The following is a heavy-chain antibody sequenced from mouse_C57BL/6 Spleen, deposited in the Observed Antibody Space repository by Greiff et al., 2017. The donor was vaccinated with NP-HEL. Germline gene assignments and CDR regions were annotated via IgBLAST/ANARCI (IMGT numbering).Heavy chain of an antibody. CDR2: IGPGSGIT. CDR3: ARAATDWYFDV. V-gene: IGHV1-77*01. D-gene: IGHD1-1*01. J-gene: IGHJ1*03. Sequence: QVHLQQSGAELVKPGASVKISCKASGYTFTDYSIHWMKQRPGQGLEWIGNIGPGSGITYSHEKFKGKTTLTADNSASTAYMQISSLTSEDSAVYFCARAATDWYFDVWGTGTTVTVAS. CDR1: GYTFTDYS.